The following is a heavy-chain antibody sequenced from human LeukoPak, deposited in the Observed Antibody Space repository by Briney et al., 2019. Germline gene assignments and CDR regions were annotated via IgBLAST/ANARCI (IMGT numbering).Heavy chain of an antibody. V-gene: IGHV3-23*01. D-gene: IGHD5-12*01. CDR2: TSGSGGNT. CDR3: AKEYSGYDFDY. J-gene: IGHJ4*02. Sequence: GGSRRLSCAASGFTLRSYDMSWVRQAPGKGLEWVAATSGSGGNTYYADSVKGRFTISRDNSKNTLYLQMNSLRAEDTAVYYCAKEYSGYDFDYWGQGTLVTVSS. CDR1: GFTLRSYD.